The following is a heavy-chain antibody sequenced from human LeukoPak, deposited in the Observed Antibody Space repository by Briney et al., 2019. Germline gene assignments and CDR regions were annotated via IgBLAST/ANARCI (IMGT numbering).Heavy chain of an antibody. CDR1: GGSISTYY. D-gene: IGHD3-3*01. Sequence: PSETLSLTCTVSGGSISTYYWSWVRQPPGKGLEWIGYVYYSGSTEYNPSLKSRVTMSVDTSRIQFSLKLNFMTAADTAVYYCARGRDFWSGYSFDYWGQGALVTVSS. V-gene: IGHV4-59*01. CDR3: ARGRDFWSGYSFDY. CDR2: VYYSGST. J-gene: IGHJ4*02.